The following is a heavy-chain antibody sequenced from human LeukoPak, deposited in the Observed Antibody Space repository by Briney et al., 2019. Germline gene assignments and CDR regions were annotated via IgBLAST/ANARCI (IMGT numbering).Heavy chain of an antibody. Sequence: GGSVSLFYGACGLTLRSYGMLGVREPPGKALEDLAVIWYDGSNKYYADSVKARFTISRDNSKNTLYLQMNRLRAEESAVYYCARDGSFWSGYSLFDPWGQGTLVTVSS. J-gene: IGHJ5*02. CDR3: ARDGSFWSGYSLFDP. V-gene: IGHV3-33*01. CDR2: IWYDGSNK. CDR1: GLTLRSYG. D-gene: IGHD3-3*01.